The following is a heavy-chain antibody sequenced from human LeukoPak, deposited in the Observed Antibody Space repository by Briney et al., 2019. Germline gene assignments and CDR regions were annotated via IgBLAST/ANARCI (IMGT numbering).Heavy chain of an antibody. CDR2: IRYDGSNK. J-gene: IGHJ4*02. V-gene: IGHV3-30*02. D-gene: IGHD1-26*01. CDR3: ARRRVGAIDY. CDR1: GFTFSSCG. Sequence: GGSLRLSCAASGFTFSSCGMHWVRQAPGKGLEWVAFIRYDGSNKYYADSVKGRFTISRDNSKNMLYLQMNSLRAEDTAVYYCARRRVGAIDYWGQGTLVTVSS.